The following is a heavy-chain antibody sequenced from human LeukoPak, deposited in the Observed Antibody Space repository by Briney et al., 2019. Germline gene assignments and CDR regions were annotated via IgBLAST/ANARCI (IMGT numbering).Heavy chain of an antibody. CDR3: ARGSSLGFDP. CDR1: GFPFRSYD. Sequence: GGSLRLSCAASGFPFRSYDFHWVRHATGKGLEWVSGIGTAGDTYYPGSVKGRFTISRENAKNSLYLQMNSLRAGDTPVYYCARGSSLGFDPWGQGTLVTVSS. V-gene: IGHV3-13*04. J-gene: IGHJ5*02. CDR2: IGTAGDT.